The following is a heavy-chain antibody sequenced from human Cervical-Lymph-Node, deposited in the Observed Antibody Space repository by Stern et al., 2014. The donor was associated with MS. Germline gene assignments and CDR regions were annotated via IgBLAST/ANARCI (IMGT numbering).Heavy chain of an antibody. Sequence: VQLVQSGAEVKKPGESLKISCKGSGFNFNNYWIGWVRQMPGQGLEWLGVIHPADSDIRYSPSLQGQIPISADKSISTVYLQWSSLKSSDTAMYYCAKRTYILTDTMWFDPWGQGTLVTVSS. D-gene: IGHD3-9*01. CDR1: GFNFNNYW. J-gene: IGHJ5*02. CDR2: IHPADSDI. CDR3: AKRTYILTDTMWFDP. V-gene: IGHV5-51*01.